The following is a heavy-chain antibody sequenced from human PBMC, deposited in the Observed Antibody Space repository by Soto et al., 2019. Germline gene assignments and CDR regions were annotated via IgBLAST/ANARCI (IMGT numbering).Heavy chain of an antibody. D-gene: IGHD3-22*01. J-gene: IGHJ4*02. CDR1: GFSFRGYA. V-gene: IGHV3-23*01. CDR2: ISDSGGRT. Sequence: PGGSLRLSCVASGFSFRGYAMSWVRQAPGKGLEWVSAISDSGGRTYYADSVKGRFTISRDNSKNTLYLQMNSQRAEDTAVYYCAKERTSSGYFDYWGQGTLVTVSS. CDR3: AKERTSSGYFDY.